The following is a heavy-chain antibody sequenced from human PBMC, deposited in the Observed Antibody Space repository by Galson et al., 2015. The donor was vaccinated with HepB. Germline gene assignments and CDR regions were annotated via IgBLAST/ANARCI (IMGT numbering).Heavy chain of an antibody. CDR2: ISGSGGST. J-gene: IGHJ3*02. D-gene: IGHD1-26*01. V-gene: IGHV3-23*01. CDR3: ARGGTYSSGAFDI. CDR1: GFTFSSYA. Sequence: SLRLSCAASGFTFSSYAMSWVRQAPGKGLEWVSAISGSGGSTYYADSVKGRFTISRDNSKNTLYLQMNSLRAEDTAVYYCARGGTYSSGAFDIWGQGTMVTVSS.